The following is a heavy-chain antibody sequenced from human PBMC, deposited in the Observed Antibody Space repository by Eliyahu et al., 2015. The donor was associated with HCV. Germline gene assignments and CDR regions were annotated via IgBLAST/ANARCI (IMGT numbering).Heavy chain of an antibody. CDR2: IGTAGDT. D-gene: IGHD2-15*01. CDR3: AREYCSGGSCHYDY. V-gene: IGHV3-13*04. J-gene: IGHJ4*02. Sequence: AASGFTFSSYDMHWVRQATGKGLEWVSAIGTAGDTYYPGSVKGRFTISRENAKNSLYLQMNSLRAGDTAVYYCAREYCSGGSCHYDYWGQGTLVTVSS. CDR1: GFTFSSYD.